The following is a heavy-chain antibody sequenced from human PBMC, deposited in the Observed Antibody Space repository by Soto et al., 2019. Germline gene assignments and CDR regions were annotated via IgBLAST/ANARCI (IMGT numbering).Heavy chain of an antibody. CDR1: GGSISSYY. Sequence: SETLSLTCTVSGGSISSYYWSWIRQPPGKGLEWIGYIYYSGSTNYNPSLKSRVTISVDTSKNQFSLKLSSVTAADTAVYYCARANPGYCSSTSCYAFYYYYYMDVWGKGTTVTVSS. D-gene: IGHD2-2*01. CDR3: ARANPGYCSSTSCYAFYYYYYMDV. V-gene: IGHV4-59*08. CDR2: IYYSGST. J-gene: IGHJ6*03.